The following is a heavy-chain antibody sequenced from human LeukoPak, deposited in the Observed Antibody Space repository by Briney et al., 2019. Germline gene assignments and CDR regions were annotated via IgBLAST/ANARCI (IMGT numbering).Heavy chain of an antibody. V-gene: IGHV5-10-1*01. Sequence: PGESLKISCKGSGYSFTSYWISWVRQMPGKGLEWMGRIDPSDSYTNYSPSFQGHVTISADKSISTAYLQWSSLKAPDTAMYYCARLHPGYSSSWYAHYYYYGMDVWGQGTTVTVSS. CDR2: IDPSDSYT. CDR1: GYSFTSYW. CDR3: ARLHPGYSSSWYAHYYYYGMDV. D-gene: IGHD6-13*01. J-gene: IGHJ6*02.